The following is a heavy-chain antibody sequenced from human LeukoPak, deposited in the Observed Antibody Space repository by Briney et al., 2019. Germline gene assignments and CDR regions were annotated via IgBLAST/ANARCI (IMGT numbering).Heavy chain of an antibody. J-gene: IGHJ6*03. CDR2: INPNSGGT. CDR1: GYTFTGYY. V-gene: IGHV1-2*02. CDR3: ARANSAYYYYMDV. D-gene: IGHD4-23*01. Sequence: SVKVSCKASGYTFTGYYMHWVRQAPGQGLEWMGWINPNSGGTNYAQKFQGRVTMTRDTSTSTAYMELRSLRSDDTAVYYCARANSAYYYYMDVWGKGTTVTVSS.